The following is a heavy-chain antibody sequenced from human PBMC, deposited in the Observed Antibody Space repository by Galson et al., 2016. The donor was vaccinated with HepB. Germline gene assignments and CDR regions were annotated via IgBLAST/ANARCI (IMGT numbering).Heavy chain of an antibody. Sequence: SLRLSCAASGFTFSTYWMTWVRQAPGKGLEWVANIKQDGGGKYYVDSVKGRFTISRDNAEKSLYLQMNSLRAEDTAVYYCAKMSESLTYYYGMDVRGQGTTVTVSS. J-gene: IGHJ6*02. CDR1: GFTFSTYW. CDR2: IKQDGGGK. D-gene: IGHD1-26*01. V-gene: IGHV3-7*01. CDR3: AKMSESLTYYYGMDV.